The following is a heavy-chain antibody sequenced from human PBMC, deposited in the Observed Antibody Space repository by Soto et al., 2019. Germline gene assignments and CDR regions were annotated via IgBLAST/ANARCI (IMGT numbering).Heavy chain of an antibody. D-gene: IGHD3-3*01. CDR1: GGSISSSSYY. V-gene: IGHV4-39*01. J-gene: IGHJ4*02. CDR3: ARQGSDFWSGYYSN. Sequence: QLQLQESGPGLVKPSETLSLTCTVSGGSISSSSYYWGRTRQPPGKGLEWIGSIYYSGSTYYNPSLKSRVTISVDTSKNQFSLKLSSVTAADTAVYYCARQGSDFWSGYYSNWGQGTLVTVSS. CDR2: IYYSGST.